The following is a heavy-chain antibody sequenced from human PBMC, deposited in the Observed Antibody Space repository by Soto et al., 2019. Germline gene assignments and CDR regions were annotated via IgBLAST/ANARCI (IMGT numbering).Heavy chain of an antibody. CDR1: GFTFSSYG. D-gene: IGHD5-18*01. V-gene: IGHV3-30*18. Sequence: GGSLRLSCAASGFTFSSYGMHWVRQAPGKGLEWVAIISYDGSNKYYTDFVKGRFTISRDNSKNTVYLQMNSLRAEDTAVYYCAKDPEYSYGYSFHYWGQGTLVTVSS. CDR3: AKDPEYSYGYSFHY. J-gene: IGHJ4*02. CDR2: ISYDGSNK.